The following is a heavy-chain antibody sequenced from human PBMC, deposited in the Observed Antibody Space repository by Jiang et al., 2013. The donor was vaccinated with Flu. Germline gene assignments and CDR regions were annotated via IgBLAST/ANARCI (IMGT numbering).Heavy chain of an antibody. CDR3: AKWAYGDYFSIGP. CDR2: INSDGSTT. V-gene: IGHV3-74*01. D-gene: IGHD4-17*01. Sequence: AASGFTFRNYWMHWVRQAPGKGLVWVSRINSDGSTTTYAASVKGRFTISRDNAKNTLYLQMNSLRAEDTAVYFCAKWAYGDYFSIGPWGQGTLVTVSS. CDR1: GFTFRNYW. J-gene: IGHJ5*02.